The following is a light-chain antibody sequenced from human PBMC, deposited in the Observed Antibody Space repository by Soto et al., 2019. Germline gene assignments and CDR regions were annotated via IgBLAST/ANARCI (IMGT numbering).Light chain of an antibody. V-gene: IGLV1-47*01. CDR2: SNN. Sequence: QSVLTQPPSASGTPGQRVTISCSGSTSSIGSNYVYWYQQLPGTAPKLLIYSNNQRPSGVPDRFSGSKSGTSASLAISGLGSEDEADYHCAAWDDSLSVLVFGGGTKLPVL. J-gene: IGLJ2*01. CDR3: AAWDDSLSVLV. CDR1: TSSIGSNY.